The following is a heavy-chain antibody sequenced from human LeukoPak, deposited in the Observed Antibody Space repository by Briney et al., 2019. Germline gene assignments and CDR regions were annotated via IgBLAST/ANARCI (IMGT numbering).Heavy chain of an antibody. CDR2: IYYSGST. CDR3: ARLNCSSTSCLGAFDI. J-gene: IGHJ3*02. CDR1: GGSISSGSYY. D-gene: IGHD2-2*01. V-gene: IGHV4-39*01. Sequence: PSQTLSLTCTVSGGSISSGSYYWGWIRQPPGKGLGWIRSIYYSGSTYYNPSLKSRVTISVDTSKNQFSLKLSSVTAADTAVYYCARLNCSSTSCLGAFDIWGQGTMVTVSS.